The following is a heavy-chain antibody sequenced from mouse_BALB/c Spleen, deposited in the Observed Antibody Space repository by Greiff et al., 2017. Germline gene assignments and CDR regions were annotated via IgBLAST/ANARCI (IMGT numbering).Heavy chain of an antibody. V-gene: IGHV2-2*02. CDR2: IWSGGST. CDR3: ARKDGYYGWFAY. Sequence: VMLVESGPGLVQPSQSLSITCTVSGFSLTSYGVHWVRQSPGKGLEWLGVIWSGGSTDYNAAFISRLSISKDNSKSQVFFKMNSLQANDTAIYYCARKDGYYGWFAYWGQGTLVTVSA. J-gene: IGHJ3*01. D-gene: IGHD2-3*01. CDR1: GFSLTSYG.